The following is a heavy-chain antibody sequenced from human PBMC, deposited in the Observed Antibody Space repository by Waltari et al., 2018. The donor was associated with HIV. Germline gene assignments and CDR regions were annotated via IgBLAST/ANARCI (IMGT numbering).Heavy chain of an antibody. CDR3: ARQRDWFDP. Sequence: QVQLQESGPGLVKPSQTLSLTCTVSGGSISSGSYYWSWIRQPAGTGLEWIGRIYTSGSTNSNPPPKSRVTISVDTSKNQFSLKLSSVTAADTAVYYCARQRDWFDPWGQGTLVTVSS. J-gene: IGHJ5*02. CDR1: GGSISSGSYY. V-gene: IGHV4-61*02. CDR2: IYTSGST.